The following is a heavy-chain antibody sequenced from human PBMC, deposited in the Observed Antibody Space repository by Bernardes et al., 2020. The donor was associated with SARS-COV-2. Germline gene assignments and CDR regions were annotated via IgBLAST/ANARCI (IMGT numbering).Heavy chain of an antibody. CDR3: ARGSPVGLDL. CDR1: GGSIGGFF. CDR2: IYYTGTT. J-gene: IGHJ6*02. Sequence: ETLSLTCTVSGGSIGGFFWSWIRQPPGKGLECVGYIYYTGTTNYSPSLESRAAMSLDTSKDQFSLKLTSVTAADTAVYYCARGSPVGLDLWGQGTTVTVSS. V-gene: IGHV4-59*01.